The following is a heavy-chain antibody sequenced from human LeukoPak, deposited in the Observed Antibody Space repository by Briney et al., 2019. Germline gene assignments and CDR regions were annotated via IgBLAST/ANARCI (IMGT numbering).Heavy chain of an antibody. CDR3: ARFLGYYYDSSGPAQGWFDP. CDR2: ISAYNGNT. Sequence: ASVTVSCKASGYTFTSYGISWVRQAPGQGLEWMGWISAYNGNTNYAQKLQGRVTMTTDTSTSTAYMELRSLRSDDTAVYYCARFLGYYYDSSGPAQGWFDPWGQGTLATVSS. V-gene: IGHV1-18*01. CDR1: GYTFTSYG. J-gene: IGHJ5*02. D-gene: IGHD3-22*01.